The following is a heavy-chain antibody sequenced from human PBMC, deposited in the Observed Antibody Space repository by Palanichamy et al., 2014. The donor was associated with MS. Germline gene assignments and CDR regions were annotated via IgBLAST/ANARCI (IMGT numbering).Heavy chain of an antibody. CDR1: GFTVSSNY. D-gene: IGHD1-1*01. CDR2: IYSGGSI. J-gene: IGHJ4*02. Sequence: EVQLVESWGEALVQPGGSLRLSCAASGFTVSSNYMSWVRQAPGKGLEWVSVIYSGGSIYYADSVKGRFTISRDTSKNMVYLQMNSLRAEDTAVYYCATTEGATRFDYWGQGTLVTVSS. CDR3: ATTEGATRFDY. V-gene: IGHV3-66*01.